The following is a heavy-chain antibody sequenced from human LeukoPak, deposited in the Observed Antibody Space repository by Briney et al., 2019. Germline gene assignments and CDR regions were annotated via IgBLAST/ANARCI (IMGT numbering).Heavy chain of an antibody. CDR1: GGSISRSNW. V-gene: IGHV4-4*02. J-gene: IGHJ6*03. CDR2: IYHSGST. Sequence: PSETLSLTCAVSGGSISRSNWWSWVRQPPGKGLEWIGEIYHSGSTNYNSSLKSRVTISLDTANNRFSLKLGSVTAADTAVYYCARMTTKVYYYMDVWGKGTTVIISS. CDR3: ARMTTKVYYYMDV. D-gene: IGHD4-11*01.